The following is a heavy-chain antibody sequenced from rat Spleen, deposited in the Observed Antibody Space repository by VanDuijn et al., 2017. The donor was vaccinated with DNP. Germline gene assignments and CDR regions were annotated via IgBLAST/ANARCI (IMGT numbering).Heavy chain of an antibody. D-gene: IGHD4-3*01. Sequence: EVKLVESGGGLVQPGRSLKLSCAASGFIFSDYNMAWVRQAPKKGLEWVATIIYDGRRTYYRDSVKGRFTISRDNAKSSLYLQMDSLRSEDTATYYCATGDSGYYFDYWGQGVMVTVSS. J-gene: IGHJ2*01. CDR2: IIYDGRRT. CDR1: GFIFSDYN. V-gene: IGHV5S10*01. CDR3: ATGDSGYYFDY.